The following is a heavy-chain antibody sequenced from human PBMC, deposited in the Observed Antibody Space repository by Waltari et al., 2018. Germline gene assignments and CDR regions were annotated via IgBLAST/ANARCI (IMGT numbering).Heavy chain of an antibody. CDR2: RSGSGSVI. CDR3: ARRYSSTWPFDY. D-gene: IGHD6-13*01. V-gene: IGHV3-48*01. J-gene: IGHJ4*02. CDR1: GFTFSTYS. Sequence: EVQLVESGGGLIQPGGSLRLSCTASGFTFSTYSMNWVRQAPGKGLEWVSHRSGSGSVIYYADSVKGRFTISRDNAKDSLYLQMNSLRAEDTAVYYCARRYSSTWPFDYWGQGTLVTVAA.